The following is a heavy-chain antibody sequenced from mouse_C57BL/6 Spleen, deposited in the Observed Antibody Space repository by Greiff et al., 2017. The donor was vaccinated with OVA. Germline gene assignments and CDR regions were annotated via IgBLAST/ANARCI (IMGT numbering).Heavy chain of an antibody. V-gene: IGHV1-54*01. CDR2: INPGSGGT. CDR3: ARNSPFDC. CDR1: GYAFTNYL. J-gene: IGHJ2*01. Sequence: QVQLQQSGAELVRPGTSVKVSCKASGYAFTNYLIEWVKQRPGQGLEWNGVINPGSGGTNYNEKFKGKATLTADKTSSTAYMQLSSLTSEASAVYFCARNSPFDCWGRGTTLSVSS.